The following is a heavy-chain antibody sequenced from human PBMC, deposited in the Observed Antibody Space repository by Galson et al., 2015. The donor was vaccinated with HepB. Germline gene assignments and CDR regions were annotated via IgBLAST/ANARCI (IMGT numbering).Heavy chain of an antibody. CDR1: GFTFSSYS. V-gene: IGHV3-48*04. D-gene: IGHD3-22*01. Sequence: SLRLSCAASGFTFSSYSMNWVRQAPGKGLEWVSYISSSSSTIYYADSVKGRFTISRDNAKNSLYLQMNSLRAEDTAVYYCARNYYDSSGYSYFDYWGQGTLVTVSS. CDR3: ARNYYDSSGYSYFDY. CDR2: ISSSSSTI. J-gene: IGHJ4*02.